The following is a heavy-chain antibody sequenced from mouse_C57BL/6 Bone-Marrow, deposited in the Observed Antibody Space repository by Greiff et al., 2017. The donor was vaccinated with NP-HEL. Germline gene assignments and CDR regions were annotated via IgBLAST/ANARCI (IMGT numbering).Heavy chain of an antibody. CDR1: GYTFTDYE. CDR3: TRYDYDWGWFAY. Sequence: VQLQQSGAELVRPGASVTLSCKASGYTFTDYEMHWVKQTPVHGLAWIGAIDPEPGGTAYNQKFKGKALLTADKSSSTADMELRSLTSEDSAVYYCTRYDYDWGWFAYWGQGTLVTVSA. D-gene: IGHD2-4*01. V-gene: IGHV1-15*01. CDR2: IDPEPGGT. J-gene: IGHJ3*01.